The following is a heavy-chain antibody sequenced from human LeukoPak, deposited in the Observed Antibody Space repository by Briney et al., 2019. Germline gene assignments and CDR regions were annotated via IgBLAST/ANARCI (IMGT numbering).Heavy chain of an antibody. CDR1: GSTVSSNY. CDR2: IYSGGST. CDR3: ARVWHGCFDY. Sequence: GESLRLSCAASGSTVSSNYIIWVRQPPGPGLEWISGIYSGGSTYYADSVKGRFTISRDNSKNTLYLQMNSLRAEDTAVYYCARVWHGCFDYWGQGTVVTVS. J-gene: IGHJ4*02. D-gene: IGHD2-2*03. V-gene: IGHV3-66*01.